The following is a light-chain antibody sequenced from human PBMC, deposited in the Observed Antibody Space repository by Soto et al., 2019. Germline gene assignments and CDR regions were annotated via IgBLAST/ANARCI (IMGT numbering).Light chain of an antibody. V-gene: IGKV3-11*01. Sequence: EIVLTQSPATLSLSPGERATLSCRASQSVTSYLAWYQQKPGQAPRLLIYDASNRDTGIPARFSGSGSGTDFTLTISSLEPEDSAVYYCQRRSNWPTWTFGQGTKVDIK. J-gene: IGKJ1*01. CDR3: QRRSNWPTWT. CDR1: QSVTSY. CDR2: DAS.